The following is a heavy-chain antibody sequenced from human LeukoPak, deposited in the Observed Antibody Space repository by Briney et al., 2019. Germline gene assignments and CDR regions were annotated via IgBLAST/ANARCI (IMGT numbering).Heavy chain of an antibody. CDR3: ARDAPHYDILTGYDAFDI. CDR1: GFTFSDYY. D-gene: IGHD3-9*01. CDR2: ISSSGSTI. Sequence: PGGSLRLSCAASGFTFSDYYMSWIRQAPGKGLEWVSYISSSGSTIYYADSVKGRFTISRDNAKNSLYLQMNSLRAEDTAVYYCARDAPHYDILTGYDAFDIWGQGTMVTVPS. V-gene: IGHV3-11*01. J-gene: IGHJ3*02.